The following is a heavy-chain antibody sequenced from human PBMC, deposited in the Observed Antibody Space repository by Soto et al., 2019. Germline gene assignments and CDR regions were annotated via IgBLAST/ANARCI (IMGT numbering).Heavy chain of an antibody. Sequence: EVQMLESGGGLVQPGGSLRLSCTASGFTFSSYVMSWVRQAPEKGLDWVSAISGSDGSTYYADSVKGRFTISRDDSKNTLYLQMNSLRAEDTAVYYCAKGPGMYSDFDNWGQGTLVTVSS. V-gene: IGHV3-23*01. J-gene: IGHJ4*02. CDR2: ISGSDGST. CDR1: GFTFSSYV. D-gene: IGHD2-8*01. CDR3: AKGPGMYSDFDN.